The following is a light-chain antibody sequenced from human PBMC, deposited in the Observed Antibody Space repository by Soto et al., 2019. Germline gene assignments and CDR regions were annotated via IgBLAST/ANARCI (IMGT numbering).Light chain of an antibody. Sequence: IVLTQSPGTLSLSPGERVSLSCRASQSIAWNTLAWVQQKPGQAPRLLIYQTSARAAGIPDRFSGSGSGKDFTVAISRLEPEDFAVFYCHHYESTPYIFGQGTKLELK. CDR3: HHYESTPYI. J-gene: IGKJ2*01. V-gene: IGKV3-20*01. CDR1: QSIAWNT. CDR2: QTS.